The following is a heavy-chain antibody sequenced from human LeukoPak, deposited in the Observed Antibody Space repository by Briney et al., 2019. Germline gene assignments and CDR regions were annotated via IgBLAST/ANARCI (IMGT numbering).Heavy chain of an antibody. CDR2: ISGSGGRT. J-gene: IGHJ4*02. CDR1: GFTFSSNA. V-gene: IGHV3-23*01. D-gene: IGHD4-17*01. CDR3: AKDIEVTVNYYFDY. Sequence: RSGGSLRLSCAASGFTFSSNAMSWVRQAPGQGLEWVSDISGSGGRTYYADSVKGRFTISRDNSKNTLYLQMNSLRAEDTAVYYCAKDIEVTVNYYFDYWGQGTRVTVSS.